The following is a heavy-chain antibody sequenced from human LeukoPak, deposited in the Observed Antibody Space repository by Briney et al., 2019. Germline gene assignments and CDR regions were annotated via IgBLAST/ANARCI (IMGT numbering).Heavy chain of an antibody. CDR2: IYHSGST. CDR1: GGSISSGGYY. D-gene: IGHD2-21*02. V-gene: IGHV4-30-2*01. Sequence: SETLSLTCTVSGGSISSGGYYWSWIRQPPGKGLEWIGYIYHSGSTYYNPSLKSRVTISVDRSKNQFSLKLSSVTAADTAVYYCARGNLGDPLDYWGQGTLVTVSS. CDR3: ARGNLGDPLDY. J-gene: IGHJ4*02.